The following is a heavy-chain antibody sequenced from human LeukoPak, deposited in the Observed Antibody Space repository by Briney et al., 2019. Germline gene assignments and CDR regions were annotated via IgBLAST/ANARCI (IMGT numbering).Heavy chain of an antibody. CDR2: IWYEGSNK. CDR3: ARELYYYYYGMDV. Sequence: QPGGSLRLSCAASGFTFSSYGMHWVRQAPGKGLGWVAVIWYEGSNKYYADSVKGRFTISRDNSKHTLYLQMNSLRAEDTAVYYCARELYYYYYGMDVWGQGTTVTVSS. CDR1: GFTFSSYG. J-gene: IGHJ6*02. V-gene: IGHV3-33*01.